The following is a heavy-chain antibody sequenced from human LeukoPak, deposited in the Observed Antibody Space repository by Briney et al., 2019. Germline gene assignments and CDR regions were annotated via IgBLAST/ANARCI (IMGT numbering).Heavy chain of an antibody. CDR1: GGSISSGSYY. CDR2: IYTTGST. CDR3: AREESDWSSLGYYYHYMDV. D-gene: IGHD3-9*01. V-gene: IGHV4-61*02. Sequence: SETLSLTCTVSGGSISSGSYYWTWIRQPAGKGLEWIGRIYTTGSTNYKPSLKSRVTISVDASKNQFSLKLASVTAADTAVYYCAREESDWSSLGYYYHYMDVWGKGTRSPSP. J-gene: IGHJ6*03.